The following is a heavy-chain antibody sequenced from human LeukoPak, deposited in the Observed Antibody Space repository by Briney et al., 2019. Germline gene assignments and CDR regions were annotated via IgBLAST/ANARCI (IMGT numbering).Heavy chain of an antibody. CDR2: ISSSSSTI. CDR1: GFTFSTYS. J-gene: IGHJ1*01. CDR3: AKWAEVGATPTEYFQH. V-gene: IGHV3-48*01. Sequence: GGSLRLSCAASGFTFSTYSMNWVRQAPGKGLEWVSYISSSSSTIYYADSVKGRFTISRDNSKNTLYLQMNSLRAEDTAVYYCAKWAEVGATPTEYFQHWGQGTLVTVSS. D-gene: IGHD1-26*01.